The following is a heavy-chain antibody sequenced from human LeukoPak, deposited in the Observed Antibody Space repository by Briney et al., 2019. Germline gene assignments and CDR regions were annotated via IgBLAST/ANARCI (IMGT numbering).Heavy chain of an antibody. V-gene: IGHV4-31*03. Sequence: SQTLSLTCTVSGGSITGGGYSWSWIRQAPGKGLEWIGYIYYSGSTYYNPSLKSRVTISVDTSKNQFSLKLSSVTAADTAVYYCARGQGLDYWGQGTLVTVSS. CDR2: IYYSGST. J-gene: IGHJ4*02. CDR1: GGSITGGGYS. CDR3: ARGQGLDY.